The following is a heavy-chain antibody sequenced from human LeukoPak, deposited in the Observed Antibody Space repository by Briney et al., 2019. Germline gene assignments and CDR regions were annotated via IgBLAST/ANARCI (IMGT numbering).Heavy chain of an antibody. Sequence: GGSLRLSCAASGFTFSNYALSWVRQAPGKGLEWVSAIHYSGGSTYYADSVKGRFTISRDNAKSSLFLQMNSLRAEDTAVYYCARPREYSGYVLDYWGQGTLVTVSS. D-gene: IGHD5-12*01. CDR3: ARPREYSGYVLDY. CDR1: GFTFSNYA. V-gene: IGHV3-23*01. J-gene: IGHJ4*02. CDR2: IHYSGGST.